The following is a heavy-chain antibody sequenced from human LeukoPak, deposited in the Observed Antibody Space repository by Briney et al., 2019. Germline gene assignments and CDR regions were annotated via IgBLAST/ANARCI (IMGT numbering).Heavy chain of an antibody. J-gene: IGHJ4*02. CDR3: ARHAYYYDSSGYYYYFDY. CDR1: GDSISSSSYY. CDR2: ICYSGTT. Sequence: SETLSLTCTVSGDSISSSSYYWGWIRQPPGKGLAWIGTICYSGTTYYNPPLQSRITISVDTSKNQFSLRLSSVTAADTAVYYCARHAYYYDSSGYYYYFDYWGQGTLVTVSS. V-gene: IGHV4-39*01. D-gene: IGHD3-22*01.